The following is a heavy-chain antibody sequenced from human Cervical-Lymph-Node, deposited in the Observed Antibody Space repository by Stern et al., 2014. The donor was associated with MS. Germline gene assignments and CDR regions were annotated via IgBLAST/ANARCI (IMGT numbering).Heavy chain of an antibody. D-gene: IGHD3-10*01. CDR1: GHTFA. V-gene: IGHV1-3*04. Sequence: VQLEQSGAEVKKPGASVKVSCKASGHTFAVHWVRQAPGQRPEWMGSFITGNGDANYAQKFKGRVTITRDTFASTAYMELRSLRSEDTAVYYCTSLSGPLDSWGQGTLVTVSS. CDR2: FITGNGDA. CDR3: TSLSGPLDS. J-gene: IGHJ5*01.